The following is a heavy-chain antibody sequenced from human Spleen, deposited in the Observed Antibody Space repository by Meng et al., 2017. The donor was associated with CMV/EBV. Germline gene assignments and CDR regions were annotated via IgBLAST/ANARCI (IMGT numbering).Heavy chain of an antibody. D-gene: IGHD6-25*01. CDR3: ARHLQRLDPESYYYNGMDV. CDR2: ISTYNGNI. CDR1: GGTFSTYA. V-gene: IGHV1-18*01. Sequence: ASVKVSCKASGGTFSTYAFSWVRQAPGQGLEWMGWISTYNGNINYAQKFQGRVTMTTDTSTNTAYMDLRSLRSDDTAVFYCARHLQRLDPESYYYNGMDVWGQGTTVTVSS. J-gene: IGHJ6*02.